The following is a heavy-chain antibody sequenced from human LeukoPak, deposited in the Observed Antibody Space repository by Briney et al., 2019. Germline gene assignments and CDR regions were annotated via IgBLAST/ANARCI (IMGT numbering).Heavy chain of an antibody. CDR2: IYYSGST. CDR1: GGSISSYY. CDR3: TRGSIAYYYMDV. D-gene: IGHD3-22*01. Sequence: SETLSLTCTVSGGSISSYYWSWSRQPPGKGLEWIGNIYYSGSTSYNPSLKSRVTISVDTSKNQFSLKLSSVTAADTAVYYCTRGSIAYYYMDVWGKGTTVTISS. J-gene: IGHJ6*03. V-gene: IGHV4-59*01.